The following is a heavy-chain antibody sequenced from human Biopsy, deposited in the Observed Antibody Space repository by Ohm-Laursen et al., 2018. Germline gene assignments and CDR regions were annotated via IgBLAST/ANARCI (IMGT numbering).Heavy chain of an antibody. J-gene: IGHJ5*02. V-gene: IGHV1-2*02. CDR1: GYTFTGYH. CDR3: TRGGYYYDSLAYYYWFDP. D-gene: IGHD3-22*01. Sequence: SEKVACKASGYTFTGYHVHCVRQAPGQGLEWMGWINAKTGDTNYAQKFQGRVTMTRDTSISTAYVDLSSLRSDDTAVYYCTRGGYYYDSLAYYYWFDPWGQGTLVTVSS. CDR2: INAKTGDT.